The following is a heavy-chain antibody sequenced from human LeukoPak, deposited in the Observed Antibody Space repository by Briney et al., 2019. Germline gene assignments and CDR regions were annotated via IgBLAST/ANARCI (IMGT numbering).Heavy chain of an antibody. CDR1: AGSVSSNSYY. CDR2: INYSGST. V-gene: IGHV4-39*07. CDR3: ASSGDDSREIYYYCYMDV. Sequence: SDSLTLTCNVSAGSVSSNSYYWGWRRQPPGKGLEWIGSINYSGSTYYSPSLKSRVTISVDTSKNQFSLKLSSVTAADTAVYYCASSGDDSREIYYYCYMDVWGKGTTVTVSS. J-gene: IGHJ6*03. D-gene: IGHD6-13*01.